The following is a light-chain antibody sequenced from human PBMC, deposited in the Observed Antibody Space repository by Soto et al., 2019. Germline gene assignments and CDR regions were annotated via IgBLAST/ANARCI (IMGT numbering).Light chain of an antibody. J-gene: IGKJ2*01. CDR2: AAS. Sequence: EIVLTQSPGTLSLSPGERATLSYRASQTVSNSYLAWYQQKPGQAPRLLIYAASSRATGIPDRFSGSGSGTDFTLTISRLEPEDFAVYYCQQYGSSPYTFGQGTKLEIK. V-gene: IGKV3-20*01. CDR3: QQYGSSPYT. CDR1: QTVSNSY.